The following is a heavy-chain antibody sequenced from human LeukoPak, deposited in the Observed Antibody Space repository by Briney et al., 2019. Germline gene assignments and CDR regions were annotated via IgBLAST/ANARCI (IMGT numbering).Heavy chain of an antibody. CDR3: ARPLYSSGWYPPGY. D-gene: IGHD6-19*01. J-gene: IGHJ4*02. V-gene: IGHV4-4*07. Sequence: PSETLSLTCSVSGDSISSHYWSWIRQPAGKGLEWIGRIYASGSTNYNLSLKSRVTMSVDTSKNQFSLKLTSVTAADTAVYYCARPLYSSGWYPPGYWGQGTLVNVSS. CDR1: GDSISSHY. CDR2: IYASGST.